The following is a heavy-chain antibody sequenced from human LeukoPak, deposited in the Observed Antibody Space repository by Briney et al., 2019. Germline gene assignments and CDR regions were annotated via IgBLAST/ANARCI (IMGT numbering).Heavy chain of an antibody. V-gene: IGHV6-1*01. CDR3: PRLATKEGRDY. CDR2: TYYRSKWFN. Sequence: SQTLSLTCAISGDTVSSKSAAWNWIRPSPSRGLEWLGRTYYRSKWFNEYAVSDKSRISINPDTAKNQFSLQLNAVTPDDTAGYYCPRLATKEGRDYWGQGTLVSVSS. J-gene: IGHJ4*02. D-gene: IGHD5-12*01. CDR1: GDTVSSKSAA.